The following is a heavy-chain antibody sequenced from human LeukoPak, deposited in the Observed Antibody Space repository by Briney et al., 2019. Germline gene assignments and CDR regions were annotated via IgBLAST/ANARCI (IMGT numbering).Heavy chain of an antibody. J-gene: IGHJ1*01. CDR2: IYTSGST. Sequence: PSETLSLTCTVSGGFISSGSYYWSWIRQPAGKGLEWIGRIYTSGSTNYNPSLKSRVTISVDTSKNQFSLKLSSVTAADTAVYYCAIDGYNYGRYFQHWGQGTLVTVSS. CDR1: GGFISSGSYY. CDR3: AIDGYNYGRYFQH. D-gene: IGHD5-24*01. V-gene: IGHV4-61*02.